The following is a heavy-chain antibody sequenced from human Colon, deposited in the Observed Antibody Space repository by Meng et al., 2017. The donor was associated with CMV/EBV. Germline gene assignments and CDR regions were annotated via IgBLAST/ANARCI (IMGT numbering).Heavy chain of an antibody. D-gene: IGHD5-12*01. CDR2: ISTNRNT. CDR1: GGSISTYY. V-gene: IGHV4-4*07. J-gene: IGHJ4*02. CDR3: VRGGYSGTQTGGVQEY. Sequence: QVQLQESGPGLVKPSGTLSLTCTVSGGSISTYYWSWIRQPAGEGLEWLGRISTNRNTDYNPSLNSRATIWLDTSNNQFSLKLTSVTAADTAVYYCVRGGYSGTQTGGVQEYWGQGTLVTASS.